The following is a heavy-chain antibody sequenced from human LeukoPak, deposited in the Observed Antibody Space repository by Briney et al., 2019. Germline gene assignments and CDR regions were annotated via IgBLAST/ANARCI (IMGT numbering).Heavy chain of an antibody. D-gene: IGHD4-11*01. J-gene: IGHJ4*02. V-gene: IGHV5-51*01. CDR1: GCGFTSYW. Sequence: AESLKISCNGAGCGFTSYWIGWVLQLPGKGLEGMGIIYPRDSDTSYSPSLQGQVTISADKSISPSYLQWSSVTASDTAVYYCARRLNSNRHFDYWGQGTLVTVSS. CDR3: ARRLNSNRHFDY. CDR2: IYPRDSDT.